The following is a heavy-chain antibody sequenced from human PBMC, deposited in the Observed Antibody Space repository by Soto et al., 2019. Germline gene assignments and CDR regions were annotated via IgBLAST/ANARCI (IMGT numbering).Heavy chain of an antibody. V-gene: IGHV1-69*13. CDR1: GCTFSSYA. CDR3: AREPSAYYYSRRAPRHYYYYGMDV. CDR2: VIPLFGKA. J-gene: IGHJ6*02. Sequence: SVTVSCKASGCTFSSYAISWVRQAPGQGLEWMGGVIPLFGKANYAETFKGRFTITADESTSTVYMEMNSLRAEDTAVYYCAREPSAYYYSRRAPRHYYYYGMDVWGQGTTVTVSS. D-gene: IGHD3-10*01.